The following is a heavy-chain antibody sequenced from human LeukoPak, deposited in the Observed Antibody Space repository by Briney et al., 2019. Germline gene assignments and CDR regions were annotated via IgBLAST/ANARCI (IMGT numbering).Heavy chain of an antibody. J-gene: IGHJ4*02. Sequence: GGSLRLSCAASGFTFIYYAMNWGRQAPGKGLEWVGRIKSKTNGGTTEYAAPVKGRFTILRDDSKNTLYLQMNSLKTEDTAVYYCMLGSGSYDSSDFDYWGQGTLVTVSS. CDR2: IKSKTNGGTT. CDR1: GFTFIYYA. V-gene: IGHV3-15*07. CDR3: MLGSGSYDSSDFDY. D-gene: IGHD3-22*01.